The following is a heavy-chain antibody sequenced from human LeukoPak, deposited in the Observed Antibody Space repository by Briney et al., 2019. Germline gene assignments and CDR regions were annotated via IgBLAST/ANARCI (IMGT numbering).Heavy chain of an antibody. V-gene: IGHV3-30*03. Sequence: GGSLRLSCAASGFTFSNCGMHWVRQAPGKGLEWLAVISYDGSNKYYADSVKGRFTISRDNSENTLYLQMNSLRAEDTAVYYCARGGGDTAMGEYYFDYWGQGTLVTVSS. CDR3: ARGGGDTAMGEYYFDY. CDR1: GFTFSNCG. CDR2: ISYDGSNK. J-gene: IGHJ4*02. D-gene: IGHD5-18*01.